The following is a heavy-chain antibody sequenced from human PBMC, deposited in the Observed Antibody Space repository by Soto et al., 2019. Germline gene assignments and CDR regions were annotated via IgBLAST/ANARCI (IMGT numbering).Heavy chain of an antibody. CDR2: SYHTGST. D-gene: IGHD3-10*01. Sequence: QLQLQESGSGLVRPSQTLSLTCAVSGGSISSSLYSWSWVRQPPGKGLEWIGYSYHTGSTDSNPSLKRRASISVDRAKNQFSLKLTSVTAADSAVYFCARENSSGAYFDYWGQGILVIVSS. CDR1: GGSISSSLYS. V-gene: IGHV4-30-2*01. CDR3: ARENSSGAYFDY. J-gene: IGHJ4*02.